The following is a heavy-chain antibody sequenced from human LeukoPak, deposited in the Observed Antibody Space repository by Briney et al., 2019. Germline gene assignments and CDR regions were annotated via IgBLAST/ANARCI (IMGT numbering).Heavy chain of an antibody. D-gene: IGHD3-22*01. CDR2: ISSSGSTI. J-gene: IGHJ4*02. Sequence: PSQTLSLTCTVSGGSISSGDYYWSWIRQAPGKGLEWVSYISSSGSTIYYADSVKGRFTISRDNAKNSLYLQMNSLRAEDTAVYYCATEPLPYYYDSSGYYSHFDYWGQGTLVTVSS. CDR3: ATEPLPYYYDSSGYYSHFDY. CDR1: GGSISSGDYY. V-gene: IGHV3-11*01.